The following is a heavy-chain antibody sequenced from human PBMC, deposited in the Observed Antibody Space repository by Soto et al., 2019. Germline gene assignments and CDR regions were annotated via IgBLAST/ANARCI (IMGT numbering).Heavy chain of an antibody. CDR2: INPNSGGT. CDR3: ARRYSSGWYFFDP. CDR1: GYTFTGYY. Sequence: ASVKVSFKASGYTFTGYYMHWVRQAPGQGLEWMGWINPNSGGTNYAQKFQGRVTMTRDTSISTAYMELSRLRSDDTAVYYCARRYSSGWYFFDPWGQGTLVTVSS. V-gene: IGHV1-2*02. J-gene: IGHJ5*02. D-gene: IGHD6-19*01.